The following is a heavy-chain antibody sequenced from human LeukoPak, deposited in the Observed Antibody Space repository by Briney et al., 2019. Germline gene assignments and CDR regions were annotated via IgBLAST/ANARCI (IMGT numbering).Heavy chain of an antibody. J-gene: IGHJ4*02. Sequence: GGSLRLSCAASGFTVSGNYLTWVRQAPGKGLEWVSVIYRGGSTYYADSVKGRFTISKDISKNTVSLQMNSLRAEDTAVYYCARDHYSYGYRGSPYYFDYWGQGTLVTVSS. CDR1: GFTVSGNY. D-gene: IGHD5-18*01. CDR2: IYRGGST. V-gene: IGHV3-66*01. CDR3: ARDHYSYGYRGSPYYFDY.